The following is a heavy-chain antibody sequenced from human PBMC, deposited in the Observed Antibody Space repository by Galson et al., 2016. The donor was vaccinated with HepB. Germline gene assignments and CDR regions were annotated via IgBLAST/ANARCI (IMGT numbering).Heavy chain of an antibody. CDR3: AKDRLLGATTGPFDS. CDR2: ISYDGSNK. D-gene: IGHD1-26*01. Sequence: SLRLSCAASGFTFSSYGMHWVRQAPGKGLEWVAIISYDGSNKHYLDSVEGRFTISRDNSKNTLYLQMNSLTPEDTAVYYCAKDRLLGATTGPFDSWGRGTLVTVSS. J-gene: IGHJ4*02. V-gene: IGHV3-30*18. CDR1: GFTFSSYG.